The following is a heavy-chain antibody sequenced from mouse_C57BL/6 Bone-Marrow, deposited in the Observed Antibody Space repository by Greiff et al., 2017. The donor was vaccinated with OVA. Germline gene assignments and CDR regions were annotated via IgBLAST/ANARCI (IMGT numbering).Heavy chain of an antibody. CDR1: GYTFTEYT. CDR3: ARHECPGSSPYWYFDV. CDR2: FYPGSGSI. V-gene: IGHV1-62-2*01. Sequence: VKLQESGAELVKPGASVKLSCKASGYTFTEYTIHWVKQRSGQGLEWIGWFYPGSGSIKYNEKFKDKATLTADKSSSTVYMELSRLTSEDSAVYFCARHECPGSSPYWYFDVWGTGTTVTVSS. D-gene: IGHD1-1*01. J-gene: IGHJ1*03.